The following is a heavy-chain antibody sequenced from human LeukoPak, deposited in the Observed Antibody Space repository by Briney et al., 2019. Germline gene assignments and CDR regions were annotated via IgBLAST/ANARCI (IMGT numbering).Heavy chain of an antibody. D-gene: IGHD3-10*01. CDR1: GSTFTSNW. V-gene: IGHV5-51*01. CDR3: ARQSRRSSGSTDLEY. Sequence: GESLQISCQTSGSTFTSNWIGWVRQLPGKGLEWMGIIYPDNSHTTYSPSLQGQVTISADKSISTAYLQWSSLKASDSAMYYCARQSRRSSGSTDLEYWGQGTLVTVSS. CDR2: IYPDNSHT. J-gene: IGHJ4*02.